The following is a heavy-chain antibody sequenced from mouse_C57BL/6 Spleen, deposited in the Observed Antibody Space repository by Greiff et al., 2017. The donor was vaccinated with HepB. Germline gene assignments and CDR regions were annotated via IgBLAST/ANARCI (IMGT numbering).Heavy chain of an antibody. CDR3: ARRADYYAMDY. J-gene: IGHJ4*01. CDR2: ISSGSSTI. V-gene: IGHV5-17*01. Sequence: DVQLVESGGGLVKPGGSLKLSCAASGFTFSDYGMHWVRQAPEKGLEWVAYISSGSSTIYYADTVKGRFTISRDNAKNTLVLQMTSLRSEDTAMYYCARRADYYAMDYWGQGTSVTVSS. CDR1: GFTFSDYG.